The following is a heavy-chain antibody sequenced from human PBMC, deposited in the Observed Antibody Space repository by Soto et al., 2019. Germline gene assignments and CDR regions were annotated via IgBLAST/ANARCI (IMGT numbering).Heavy chain of an antibody. J-gene: IGHJ5*02. CDR3: ARHPERIAEIGWFDP. D-gene: IGHD6-13*01. Sequence: PGGSLRLSSADSGFTFSSYSMNWVRQAPGKRLQWISYISSSSDTIYYADSVKGRFTISRDNAKNSLYLQMNSLRAEDTAVYYYARHPERIAEIGWFDPWGQGTLVIVSS. CDR2: ISSSSDTI. CDR1: GFTFSSYS. V-gene: IGHV3-48*01.